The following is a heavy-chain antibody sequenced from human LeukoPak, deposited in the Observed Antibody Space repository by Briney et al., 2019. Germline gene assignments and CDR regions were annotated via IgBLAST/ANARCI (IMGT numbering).Heavy chain of an antibody. J-gene: IGHJ4*02. Sequence: ASVKVSCKASGYTFTGYYMHWVRQAPGQGLEWMGWINPNSGGTNYAQKFQGRVTMTRDTSTTTVYMELTGLTSDDTATYYCARDEIFGVGTHFDYWGQGTPVIVSS. V-gene: IGHV1-2*02. D-gene: IGHD3-3*01. CDR3: ARDEIFGVGTHFDY. CDR2: INPNSGGT. CDR1: GYTFTGYY.